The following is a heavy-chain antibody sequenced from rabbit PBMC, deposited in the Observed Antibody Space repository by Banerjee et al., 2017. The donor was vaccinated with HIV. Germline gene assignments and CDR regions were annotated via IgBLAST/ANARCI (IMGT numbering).Heavy chain of an antibody. J-gene: IGHJ4*01. CDR1: GFSFSDKAV. CDR2: INVVTGKA. V-gene: IGHV1S45*01. D-gene: IGHD1-1*01. Sequence: QEQLVASGGGLVKPEGSLKLSCTASGFSFSDKAVMCWVRQAPGKGLEWIACINVVTGKAVYASWAKGRYTFSVTSSTTVTLEMTSLTAADTATYFCARDLPGVIGWNFGWWGPGTLVTVS. CDR3: ARDLPGVIGWNFGW.